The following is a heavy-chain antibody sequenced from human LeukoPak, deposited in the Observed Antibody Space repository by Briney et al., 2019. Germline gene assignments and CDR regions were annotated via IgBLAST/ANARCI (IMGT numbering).Heavy chain of an antibody. D-gene: IGHD3-9*01. CDR3: ARVGPYYDILTGYYHFDY. J-gene: IGHJ4*02. V-gene: IGHV4-59*01. Sequence: PSETLSLTCTVSGGSISSYYWSWIRQPPGKGLEWIGYIHYSGSTHYNPSLKSRVTISVDTSKNQFSLKLSSVTAADTAVYYCARVGPYYDILTGYYHFDYWGQGTLVTVSS. CDR1: GGSISSYY. CDR2: IHYSGST.